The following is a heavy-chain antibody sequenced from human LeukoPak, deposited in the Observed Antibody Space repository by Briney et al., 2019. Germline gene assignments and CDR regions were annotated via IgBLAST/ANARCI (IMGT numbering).Heavy chain of an antibody. CDR2: ICCSGCST. J-gene: IGHJ4*02. Sequence: GESLRLSCAASGFTFSSYAMSWVRQAPGKGLEWVSDICCSGCSTYYAHSVKGGLTISGDYSKNTLNQQMKRLRSVDTAVYYCAKDPTRGYTGYVLDYFDYWGQGTLVTVSS. V-gene: IGHV3-23*01. CDR3: AKDPTRGYTGYVLDYFDY. CDR1: GFTFSSYA. D-gene: IGHD5-12*01.